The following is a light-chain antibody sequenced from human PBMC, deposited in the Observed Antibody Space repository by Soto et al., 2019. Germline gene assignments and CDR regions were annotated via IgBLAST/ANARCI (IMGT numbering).Light chain of an antibody. CDR3: QQYTNWPKT. J-gene: IGKJ1*01. CDR1: QSVSSY. Sequence: IVLTQSPATVSLSTGERATLSFRASQSVSSYLAWYQQKPGQAPRLLIYGASTRATGIPERFSGSGSGTELTLTISSLQSEDFAVYYCQQYTNWPKTFGQGTKVDI. V-gene: IGKV3D-15*01. CDR2: GAS.